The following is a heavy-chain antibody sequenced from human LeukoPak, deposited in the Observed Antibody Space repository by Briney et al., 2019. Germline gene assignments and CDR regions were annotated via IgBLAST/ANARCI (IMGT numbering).Heavy chain of an antibody. CDR2: IHPGESDT. CDR3: ARRVVNNRNWYFNL. J-gene: IGHJ2*01. D-gene: IGHD4-23*01. V-gene: IGHV5-51*01. CDR1: GYSFTRNW. Sequence: GESLKISCKGSGYSFTRNWIGWVRQMPGKGLEWMGIIHPGESDTRYSPSFQGQVTISADKSINTAYLQWSSLKASNTAMYYCARRVVNNRNWYFNLWGRGTLVTVSS.